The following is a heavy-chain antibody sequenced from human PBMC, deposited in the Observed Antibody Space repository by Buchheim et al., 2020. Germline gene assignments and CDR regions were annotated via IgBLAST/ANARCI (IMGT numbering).Heavy chain of an antibody. D-gene: IGHD3-3*01. V-gene: IGHV1-8*01. J-gene: IGHJ4*02. CDR3: ARSANYDFWSGHTTPDY. CDR2: MNPNSGNT. Sequence: QVQLVQSGAEVKKPGASVKVSCKASGYTFTSYDINWVRQDTGQGLEWMGWMNPNSGNTGYAQKFQGRVTMTRNTSISTAYMELSSLRSEDTAVYYCARSANYDFWSGHTTPDYWGQGTL. CDR1: GYTFTSYD.